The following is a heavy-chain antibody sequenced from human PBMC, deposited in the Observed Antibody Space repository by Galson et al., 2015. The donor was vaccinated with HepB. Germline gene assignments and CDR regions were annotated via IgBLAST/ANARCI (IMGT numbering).Heavy chain of an antibody. CDR3: GRSRVERAVAGTFDY. J-gene: IGHJ4*02. CDR2: INNDGSST. V-gene: IGHV3-74*01. D-gene: IGHD6-19*01. CDR1: GFTFSSYW. Sequence: SLRLSCAASGFTFSSYWMHWLRQTPGKGLVWVSRINNDGSSTNYADSVKGRFTISRDNAKNILYLQMNSLSGDDTAVYYCGRSRVERAVAGTFDYWGQGTLVTVSS.